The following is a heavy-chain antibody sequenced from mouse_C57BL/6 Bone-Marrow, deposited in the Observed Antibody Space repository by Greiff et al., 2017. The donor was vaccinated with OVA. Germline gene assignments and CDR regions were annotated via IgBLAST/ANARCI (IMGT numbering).Heavy chain of an antibody. CDR2: IHPNSGST. Sequence: QVQLKQPGAELVKPGASVKLSCKASGYTFTSYWMHWVKQRPGQGLEWIGMIHPNSGSTNYNEKFKSKATLTVDKSSSTAYMQLSSLTSEDSAVYYCARGYYGRLYAMDYWGQGTSVTVSS. V-gene: IGHV1-64*01. CDR1: GYTFTSYW. J-gene: IGHJ4*01. CDR3: ARGYYGRLYAMDY. D-gene: IGHD1-1*01.